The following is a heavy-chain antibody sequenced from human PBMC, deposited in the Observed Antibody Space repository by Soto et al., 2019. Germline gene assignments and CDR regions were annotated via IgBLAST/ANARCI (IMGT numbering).Heavy chain of an antibody. D-gene: IGHD2-21*02. J-gene: IGHJ4*02. V-gene: IGHV1-46*01. CDR3: ARGGHVVVVTAALVY. CDR2: VNPSGGHT. CDR1: GDTFTDYY. Sequence: QVQLVQSGAEVKKPGASVKVSCKASGDTFTDYYIHWVRQAPGQGLEWMGTVNPSGGHTTYAQHFLGRMTMTRDTTTSILYMELTSLTSADTAVYYCARGGHVVVVTAALVYWGQGTLVTVSS.